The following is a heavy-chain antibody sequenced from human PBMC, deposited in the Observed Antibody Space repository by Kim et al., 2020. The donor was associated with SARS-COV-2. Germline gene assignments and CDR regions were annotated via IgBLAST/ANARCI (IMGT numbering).Heavy chain of an antibody. CDR1: GGSISSYY. D-gene: IGHD6-19*01. Sequence: SETLSLTCTVSGGSISSYYWSWIRQPPGKGLEWIGYIYYSGSTNYNPSLKSRVTISVDTSKNQFSLKLSSVTAADTAVYYCARDDRYSSGWHGFGAFDIWGQGTMVTVSS. CDR3: ARDDRYSSGWHGFGAFDI. V-gene: IGHV4-59*01. CDR2: IYYSGST. J-gene: IGHJ3*02.